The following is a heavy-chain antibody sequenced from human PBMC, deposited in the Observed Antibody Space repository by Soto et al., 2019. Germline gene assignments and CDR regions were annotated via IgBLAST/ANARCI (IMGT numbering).Heavy chain of an antibody. CDR3: AREGEDGYCSGGSCYSEYYFDY. CDR1: GFTFIYAW. V-gene: IGHV3-15*07. Sequence: PGGSLRLSCAASGFTFIYAWMNWVRQAPGKGPEWVARIKPKADGATADYAASVKGRFTISRDDSKATVYLQMNSLNTADTAVYYCAREGEDGYCSGGSCYSEYYFDYWGQGILGTVAS. CDR2: IKPKADGATA. J-gene: IGHJ4*02. D-gene: IGHD2-15*01.